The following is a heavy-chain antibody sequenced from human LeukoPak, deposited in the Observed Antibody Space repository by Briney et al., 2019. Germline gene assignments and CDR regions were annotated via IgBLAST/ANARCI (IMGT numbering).Heavy chain of an antibody. D-gene: IGHD2-8*02. V-gene: IGHV3-7*01. CDR3: ARAPATNEWRCMDY. Sequence: GGSLRLSCAASGFTFCNYWMGWVRAAPGKGLEWVANIKQDGSEKGYVDPVKGRFTISRDKAKHSLYLQMNSLSAEDTAVYYCARAPATNEWRCMDYWGQGTLVTVSS. J-gene: IGHJ4*02. CDR2: IKQDGSEK. CDR1: GFTFCNYW.